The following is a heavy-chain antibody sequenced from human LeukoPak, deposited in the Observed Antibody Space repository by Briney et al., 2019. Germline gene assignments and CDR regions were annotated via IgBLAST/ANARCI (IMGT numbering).Heavy chain of an antibody. Sequence: PGGSLRLSCAASGFTFSTYGMHWVRQAPGKGPEWVAVIWHDGSNQYYADSVKGRFTISRDNSKNTLYLQMNSLRAEDTAVYYCAIEIVDGFDYWGQGTLVTVSS. CDR2: IWHDGSNQ. D-gene: IGHD3-16*02. CDR1: GFTFSTYG. J-gene: IGHJ4*02. V-gene: IGHV3-33*01. CDR3: AIEIVDGFDY.